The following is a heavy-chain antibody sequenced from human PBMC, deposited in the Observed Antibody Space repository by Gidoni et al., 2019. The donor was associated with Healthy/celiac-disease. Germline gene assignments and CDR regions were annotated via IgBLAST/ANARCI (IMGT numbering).Heavy chain of an antibody. J-gene: IGHJ4*02. D-gene: IGHD6-13*01. CDR1: GFTFSSYG. Sequence: QVQLVASGGGVVQPGRSLRLSWAASGFTFSSYGMHWVRQAPGKGLEWVAVIWYDGSNKYYADSVKGRFTISRDNSKNTLYLQMNSLRAEDTAVYYCAREGIAAAYFDYWGQGTLVTVSS. CDR2: IWYDGSNK. V-gene: IGHV3-33*01. CDR3: AREGIAAAYFDY.